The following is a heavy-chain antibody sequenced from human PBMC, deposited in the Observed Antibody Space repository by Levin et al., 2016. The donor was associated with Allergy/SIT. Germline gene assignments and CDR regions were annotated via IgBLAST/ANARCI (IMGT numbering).Heavy chain of an antibody. V-gene: IGHV3-23*01. CDR2: ISGGGGST. J-gene: IGHJ4*02. CDR1: GFTFSSYA. D-gene: IGHD4-17*01. Sequence: GGSLRLSCAASGFTFSSYAMSWVRQAPGKGLEWVSGISGGGGSTDYADSVKGRFTISRDNSKNTLFLQLDSLRADDTAVYYCAKGRSSSGAQRYDYWGQGTLVTVSS. CDR3: AKGRSSSGAQRYDY.